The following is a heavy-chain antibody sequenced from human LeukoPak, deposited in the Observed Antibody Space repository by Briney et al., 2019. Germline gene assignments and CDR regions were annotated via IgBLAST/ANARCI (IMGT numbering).Heavy chain of an antibody. D-gene: IGHD2-21*01. CDR2: INHSGST. J-gene: IGHJ4*02. Sequence: SETLSLTCAVYGGSFSGYYWSWIRQPPGKGLEWIREINHSGSTNYNPSLKSRVTISVDTSKSQFSLKLSSVTAADTAVYYCARGISGYWGQGTLVTVSS. CDR3: ARGISGY. CDR1: GGSFSGYY. V-gene: IGHV4-34*01.